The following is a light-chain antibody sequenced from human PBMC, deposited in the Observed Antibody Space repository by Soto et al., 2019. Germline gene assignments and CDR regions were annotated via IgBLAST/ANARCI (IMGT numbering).Light chain of an antibody. CDR2: EVI. Sequence: QAVLTQPPSASGSPGQSVTISCTGTSSDVGGNNYVSWYQQHPGRAPKLMIYEVIQRPSGVPDRFSGSKSGNTAFLTVSGLQAEDEADYYCSSYAATNNLLFGGGTKVTVL. CDR3: SSYAATNNLL. J-gene: IGLJ2*01. V-gene: IGLV2-8*01. CDR1: SSDVGGNNY.